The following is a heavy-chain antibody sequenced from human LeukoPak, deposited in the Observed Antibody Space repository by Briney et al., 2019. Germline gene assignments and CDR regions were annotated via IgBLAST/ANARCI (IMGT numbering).Heavy chain of an antibody. V-gene: IGHV3-23*01. CDR1: GFAFSSYA. Sequence: GGSLRLSCAASGFAFSSYAMHWVRQGPGQGLEWVSSINFSGDNRGDNTYYADSVRGRFSISRDNSQNTVFLQMNSLRVDDTAAYYCVGTFTVFGVVSTIEWGQGTLVTVSS. D-gene: IGHD3-3*01. CDR3: VGTFTVFGVVSTIE. CDR2: INFSGDNRGDNT. J-gene: IGHJ4*02.